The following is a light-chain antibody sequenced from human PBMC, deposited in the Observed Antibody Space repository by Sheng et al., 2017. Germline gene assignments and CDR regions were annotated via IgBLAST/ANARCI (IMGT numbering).Light chain of an antibody. CDR1: QSVSKDKSS. V-gene: IGKV4-1*01. CDR3: HQYFTLPWA. J-gene: IGKJ1*01. Sequence: DIVMTQSPDSLAVSLGERATINCKSSQSVSKDKSSLAWYQQKPGQPPRLLIYWASTRESGVPDRFSGSGSGTDFTLTISSLQAEDAAVYYCHQYFTLPWAFGQGTEGGS. CDR2: WAS.